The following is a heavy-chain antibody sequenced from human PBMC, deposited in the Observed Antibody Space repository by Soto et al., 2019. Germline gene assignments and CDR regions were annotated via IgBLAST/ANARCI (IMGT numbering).Heavy chain of an antibody. CDR2: INPSGGST. V-gene: IGHV1-46*03. CDR3: ARDSKEGSVADKPYLDY. CDR1: GYTFTSYY. Sequence: ASVKVSCKASGYTFTSYYMHWVRQAPGQGLEWMGIINPSGGSTSYAQKFQGRVTMTRDTSTSTVYMELSSLRSEDTAVYYCARDSKEGSVADKPYLDYWGRGTLVPVSP. D-gene: IGHD6-19*01. J-gene: IGHJ4*02.